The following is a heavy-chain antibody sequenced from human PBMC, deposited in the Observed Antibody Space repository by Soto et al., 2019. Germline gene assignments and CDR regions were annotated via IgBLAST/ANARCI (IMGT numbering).Heavy chain of an antibody. CDR2: IIPIFGTA. Sequence: ASLKVSCKASGGTFSSYAISWVRQAPGQGLEWMGGIIPIFGTANYAQKFQGRVTITADESTSTAYMELSSLRSEDTAVYYCARIGYCTNGVCYTGAYYYYGMDVWGQGTTVTVSS. CDR1: GGTFSSYA. CDR3: ARIGYCTNGVCYTGAYYYYGMDV. J-gene: IGHJ6*02. D-gene: IGHD2-8*01. V-gene: IGHV1-69*13.